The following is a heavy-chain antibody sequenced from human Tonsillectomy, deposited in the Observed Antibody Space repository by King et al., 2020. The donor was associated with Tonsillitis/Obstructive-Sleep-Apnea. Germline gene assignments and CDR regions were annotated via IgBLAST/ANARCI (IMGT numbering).Heavy chain of an antibody. Sequence: VQLVESGGGLVQPGGSLRLSCAASGFIFSSSAMSWARQAPGKGLEWVSSISGSGGSSYYADSVKGRFTISRDNSKNTLYLQMNGPKAEDTAVYYCAKGGDFWSGYSNFNYFDPWGQGTLVTVSS. CDR1: GFIFSSSA. CDR2: ISGSGGSS. V-gene: IGHV3-23*04. D-gene: IGHD3-3*01. J-gene: IGHJ5*02. CDR3: AKGGDFWSGYSNFNYFDP.